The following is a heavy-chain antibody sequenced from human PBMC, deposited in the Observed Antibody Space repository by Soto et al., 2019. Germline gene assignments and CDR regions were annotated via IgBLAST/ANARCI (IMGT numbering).Heavy chain of an antibody. CDR1: GGSISSYY. J-gene: IGHJ5*02. CDR3: ARGPGGDYYDSSGYPGWFDP. CDR2: IYYSGST. D-gene: IGHD3-22*01. Sequence: LSETLSLTCTGSGGSISSYYWSWIRQPPGKGLEWIGYIYYSGSTNYNPSLKSRVTISVDTSKNQFSLKLSSVTAADTAVYYCARGPGGDYYDSSGYPGWFDPWGQGTLVTAPQ. V-gene: IGHV4-59*01.